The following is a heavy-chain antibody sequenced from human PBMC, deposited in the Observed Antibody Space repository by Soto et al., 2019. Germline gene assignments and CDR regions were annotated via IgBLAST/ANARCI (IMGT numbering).Heavy chain of an antibody. V-gene: IGHV1-18*01. CDR3: ARDTRGNYYDSTRVLNY. Sequence: ASVKVSCKASGYTFTSYGISWVRQAPGQGLEWMGWISAYNGNTNYAQKLQGRVTMTTDTSTSTAYMELRSLRSDDTAVYYCARDTRGNYYDSTRVLNYWGQGTLVTVSS. D-gene: IGHD3-22*01. J-gene: IGHJ4*02. CDR2: ISAYNGNT. CDR1: GYTFTSYG.